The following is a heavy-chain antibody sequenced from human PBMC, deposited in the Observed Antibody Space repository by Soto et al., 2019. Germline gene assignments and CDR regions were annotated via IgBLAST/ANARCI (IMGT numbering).Heavy chain of an antibody. D-gene: IGHD2-15*01. CDR2: ISAYYGNT. Sequence: QVQLGQSGAEVKKPGASVKVSCKASGYTFTSYGISWVRQAPGQGLEWIGWISAYYGNTNYAQKLQGRVTMTTDTSTSTDYMELSSLRSDDTAVYSCAREDPPGGYCSGGSCFPYMDVWSKGTTVTVSS. CDR1: GYTFTSYG. J-gene: IGHJ6*03. V-gene: IGHV1-18*01. CDR3: AREDPPGGYCSGGSCFPYMDV.